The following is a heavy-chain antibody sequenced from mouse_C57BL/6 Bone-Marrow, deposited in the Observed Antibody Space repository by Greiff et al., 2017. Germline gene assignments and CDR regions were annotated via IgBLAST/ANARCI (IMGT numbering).Heavy chain of an antibody. CDR3: AIDLWYFDD. V-gene: IGHV5-4*01. J-gene: IGHJ1*03. CDR1: GFTFSSYA. CDR2: ICDGGSYT. Sequence: EVHLVEPGGGLVKPGGSLKLSCAASGFTFSSYAMSWVRQTPEKRLEWVATICDGGSYTYYPDNVKGRITISRDTAKNNLFLQMSQLKSEDTAMYYFAIDLWYFDDWGKGTTVTVSS.